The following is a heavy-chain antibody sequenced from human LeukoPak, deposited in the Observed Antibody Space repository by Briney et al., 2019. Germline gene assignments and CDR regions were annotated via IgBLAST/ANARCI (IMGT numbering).Heavy chain of an antibody. CDR3: ARDGAAEWLRGDY. V-gene: IGHV3-23*01. Sequence: PGGSLRLSCAASGFTFSSYAMSWVRQAPGKGLEWVSAISGNGRTTYYADSVKGRFTISRDNAKNSLYLQMNSLRAEDTAVYYCARDGAAEWLRGDYWGQGTLVTVSS. J-gene: IGHJ4*02. CDR2: ISGNGRTT. CDR1: GFTFSSYA. D-gene: IGHD5-12*01.